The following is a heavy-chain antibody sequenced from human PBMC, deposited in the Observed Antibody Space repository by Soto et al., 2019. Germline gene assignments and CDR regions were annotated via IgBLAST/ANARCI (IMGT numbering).Heavy chain of an antibody. Sequence: ASVKVSCKASGYTFTGYYMHWVRQAPGQGLEWMGWINPNSGGTNYAQKFQGWVTMTRDTSISTAYMELSRLRSDDTAVYYCARDRSSSGYRDAFDIWGQGTMVTVSS. CDR2: INPNSGGT. D-gene: IGHD3-22*01. V-gene: IGHV1-2*04. CDR3: ARDRSSSGYRDAFDI. J-gene: IGHJ3*02. CDR1: GYTFTGYY.